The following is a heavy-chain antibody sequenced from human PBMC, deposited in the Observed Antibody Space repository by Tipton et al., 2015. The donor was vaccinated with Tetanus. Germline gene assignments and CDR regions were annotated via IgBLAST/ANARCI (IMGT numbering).Heavy chain of an antibody. Sequence: QVQLVQSGAEVKKPGASVKVSCKASGYTFTGHYMYWVRQAPGQGLEWMGWIDPNSGGTVYAQKFQGRVTMTRDTSISTAYMELRSLRSDDTAVYYCARDRGDYIYYGMDVWGPGTTVTVS. CDR3: ARDRGDYIYYGMDV. V-gene: IGHV1-2*02. J-gene: IGHJ6*02. CDR1: GYTFTGHY. CDR2: IDPNSGGT. D-gene: IGHD3-22*01.